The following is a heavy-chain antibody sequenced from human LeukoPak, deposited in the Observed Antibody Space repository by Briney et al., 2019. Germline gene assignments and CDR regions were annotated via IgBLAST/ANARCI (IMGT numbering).Heavy chain of an antibody. CDR1: GGSISSDY. V-gene: IGHV4-59*12. CDR3: ARGGGYSGYVRYYYYYYMDV. CDR2: IHYSGGIT. Sequence: SETLSLTCTVSGGSISSDYLSWIRQPPGKGLEWIWYIHYSGGITYYNPSLKSRVTISVDTSKNQFSLSLSSVTAADTAVYYCARGGGYSGYVRYYYYYYMDVWGKGTTVTVSS. J-gene: IGHJ6*03. D-gene: IGHD5-12*01.